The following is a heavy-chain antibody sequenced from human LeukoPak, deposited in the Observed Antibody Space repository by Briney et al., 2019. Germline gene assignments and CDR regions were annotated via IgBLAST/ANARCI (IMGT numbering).Heavy chain of an antibody. CDR2: IYNSGGT. CDR1: GVAISSYD. V-gene: IGHV4-59*12. CDR3: ARAGSGYDYASYYFDY. Sequence: SESLCLTCTVAGVAISSYDWSWIRQPPVKGLGWIGYIYNSGGTTDNPSIKSRVTISVDTSKNPFSLKLSSVTAADTAVYYCARAGSGYDYASYYFDYWGQGTLVTVSS. J-gene: IGHJ4*02. D-gene: IGHD5-12*01.